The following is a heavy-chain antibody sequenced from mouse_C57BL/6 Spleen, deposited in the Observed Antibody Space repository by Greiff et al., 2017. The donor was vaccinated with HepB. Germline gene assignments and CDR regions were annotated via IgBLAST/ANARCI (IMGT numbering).Heavy chain of an antibody. CDR3: ARSTTVVARYFDV. D-gene: IGHD1-1*01. V-gene: IGHV1-76*01. CDR1: GYTFTDYY. J-gene: IGHJ1*03. CDR2: IYPGSGNT. Sequence: VQLQQSGAELVRPGASVKLSCKASGYTFTDYYINWVKQRPGQGLEWIARIYPGSGNTYYNEKFKGKATLTAEKSSSTAYMQLSSLTSEDSAVYFCARSTTVVARYFDVWGTGTTVTVSS.